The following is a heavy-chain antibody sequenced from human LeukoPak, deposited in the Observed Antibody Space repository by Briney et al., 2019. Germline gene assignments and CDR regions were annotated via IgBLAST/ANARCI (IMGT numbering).Heavy chain of an antibody. J-gene: IGHJ4*02. V-gene: IGHV4-38-2*02. CDR3: ASLEGRAVYAPIFDY. CDR2: IYHSGST. Sequence: PSETLSLTCTVSGYSISSGYYWGWIRQPPGKGLEWIGSIYHSGSTYYNPSLKSRVTISVDTSKNQFSLKLSSVTAADTAVYYCASLEGRAVYAPIFDYWGQGTLVTVSS. CDR1: GYSISSGYY. D-gene: IGHD2-8*01.